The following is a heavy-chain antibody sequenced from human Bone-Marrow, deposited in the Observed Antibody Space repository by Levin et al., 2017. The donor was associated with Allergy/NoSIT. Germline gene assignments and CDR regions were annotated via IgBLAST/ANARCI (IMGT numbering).Heavy chain of an antibody. CDR3: AKDGSSGYEDYFANGMDV. CDR2: ISYDGSNT. CDR1: GFIFSNYA. V-gene: IGHV3-30*18. J-gene: IGHJ6*02. D-gene: IGHD3-22*01. Sequence: GESLKISCAASGFIFSNYAMHWVRQAPGKGLEGVAVISYDGSNTYYGDSVKGRFTISRDNSKSALYLVMNSLRAEDTALYYCAKDGSSGYEDYFANGMDVWGQGTTVTVSS.